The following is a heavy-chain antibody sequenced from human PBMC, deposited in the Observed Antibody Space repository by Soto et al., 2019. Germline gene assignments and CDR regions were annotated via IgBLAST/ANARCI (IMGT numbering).Heavy chain of an antibody. V-gene: IGHV1-3*01. CDR3: ASRELGVAVAGLNY. CDR1: GNTFTRYA. CDR2: INAGNGNT. Sequence: QVHLVQSGAEVKKPGASVKVSCTASGNTFTRYAMHWVRQAHGQRPEWVGWINAGNGNTKYSQKFQGRVTITRDTSASTVYMELSSLRSEDTAVYFCASRELGVAVAGLNYWGQGSLVTVSS. D-gene: IGHD6-19*01. J-gene: IGHJ4*02.